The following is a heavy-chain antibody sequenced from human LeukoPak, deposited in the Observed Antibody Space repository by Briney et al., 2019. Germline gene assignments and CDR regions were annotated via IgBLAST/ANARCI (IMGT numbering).Heavy chain of an antibody. CDR3: ARGYSSSSITNGYFDY. V-gene: IGHV1-69*05. D-gene: IGHD6-6*01. Sequence: SVKVSCKASGGTFSSYAISWVRQAPGQGLEWMGRVIPIFGTANYAQKFQGRVTITTDESTSTAYMELSSLRSEDTAVYYCARGYSSSSITNGYFDYWGQGTLVTVSS. J-gene: IGHJ4*02. CDR2: VIPIFGTA. CDR1: GGTFSSYA.